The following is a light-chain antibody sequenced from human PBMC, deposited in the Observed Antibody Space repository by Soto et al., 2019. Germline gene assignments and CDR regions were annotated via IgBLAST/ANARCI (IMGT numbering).Light chain of an antibody. V-gene: IGKV3-20*01. J-gene: IGKJ1*01. CDR3: QQYGNSPPT. CDR1: QSVSSSY. CDR2: GAS. Sequence: EIVLTQSPGTLSLSPGERATLSCRASQSVSSSYLAWYQQKPGQAPRFLIYGASSRATGIPDRFSGSGSGTDFTLTISRLEPEDFALYYCQQYGNSPPTFGQGTKVAIK.